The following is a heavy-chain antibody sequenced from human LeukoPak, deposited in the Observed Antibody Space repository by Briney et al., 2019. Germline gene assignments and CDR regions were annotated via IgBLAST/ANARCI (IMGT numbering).Heavy chain of an antibody. CDR1: GFTFGDYT. Sequence: GGSLRLSCTASGFTFGDYTMSWFRQAPGKGLEWVGFVRSKAYGGTTEYAASMKGRFTVSRDDSKSIAYLQMNSLKTEDTAVYYCARGGYSSSWYVSYWGQGTQVTVSP. V-gene: IGHV3-49*03. CDR3: ARGGYSSSWYVSY. J-gene: IGHJ4*02. D-gene: IGHD6-13*01. CDR2: VRSKAYGGTT.